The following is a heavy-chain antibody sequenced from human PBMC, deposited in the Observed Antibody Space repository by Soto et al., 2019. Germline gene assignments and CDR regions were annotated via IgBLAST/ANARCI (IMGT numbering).Heavy chain of an antibody. CDR2: IWYDGSNK. Sequence: HPGGSLRLSCAASGFTFSSYGMHWVRQAPGKGLEWVAVIWYDGSNKYYADSVKGRFTISRDNSKNTLYLQMNSLRAEDTAVYYCARGVMVRGVIPPYNWFDPWGQGTLVTVSS. CDR3: ARGVMVRGVIPPYNWFDP. CDR1: GFTFSSYG. V-gene: IGHV3-33*01. J-gene: IGHJ5*02. D-gene: IGHD3-10*01.